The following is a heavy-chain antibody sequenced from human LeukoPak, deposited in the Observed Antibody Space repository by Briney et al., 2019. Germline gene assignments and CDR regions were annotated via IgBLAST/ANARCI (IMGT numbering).Heavy chain of an antibody. V-gene: IGHV3-23*01. CDR2: ISGSGGST. CDR1: GFTFSSYA. J-gene: IGHJ5*02. Sequence: PGGSLRLSCAASGFTFSSYAMSWVRQAPGKGLEWVSAISGSGGSTYYADSVKGRFTISRDNSKNTLYLQMNSLRAEDTAVYCSAKILSCDILTGYYHHWGQGTLVTVSS. D-gene: IGHD3-9*01. CDR3: AKILSCDILTGYYHH.